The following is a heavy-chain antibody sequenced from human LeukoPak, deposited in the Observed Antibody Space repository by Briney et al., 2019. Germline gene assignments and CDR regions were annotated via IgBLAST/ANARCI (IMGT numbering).Heavy chain of an antibody. CDR1: GFTFSSYA. D-gene: IGHD4-17*01. CDR3: AKGTTVTTNYYYYMDV. V-gene: IGHV3-23*01. Sequence: PGGSLRLSCAASGFTFSSYAMSWVRQAPGKGLEWVSVISGSGGSTYYADSVKGRFTISRDNSKNTLYLQMNSLRAEDTAVYYCAKGTTVTTNYYYYMDVWGKGTTVTVSS. CDR2: ISGSGGST. J-gene: IGHJ6*03.